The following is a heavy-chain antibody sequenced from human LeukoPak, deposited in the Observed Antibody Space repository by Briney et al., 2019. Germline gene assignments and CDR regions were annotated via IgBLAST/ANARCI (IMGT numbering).Heavy chain of an antibody. J-gene: IGHJ3*02. CDR3: ARALGGGWNYGAFDI. D-gene: IGHD1-7*01. CDR2: IYSGGST. CDR1: GFTFSSYG. Sequence: PGRSLRLSCAASGFTFSSYGMHWVRQAPGKGLEWVSVIYSGGSTYYADSVKGRFTISRDNSKNTLYLQMNSLRAEDTAVYYCARALGGGWNYGAFDIWGQGTMVTVSS. V-gene: IGHV3-53*01.